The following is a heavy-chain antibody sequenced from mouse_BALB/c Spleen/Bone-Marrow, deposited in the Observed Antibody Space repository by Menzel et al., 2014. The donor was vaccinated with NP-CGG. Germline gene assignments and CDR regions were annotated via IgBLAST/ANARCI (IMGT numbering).Heavy chain of an antibody. CDR3: APYYRYSFDY. CDR2: IDPANGNT. J-gene: IGHJ2*01. D-gene: IGHD2-14*01. V-gene: IGHV14-3*02. CDR1: GFNIKDTY. Sequence: VQLQQSGAELVKPGASVKLSCTGSGFNIKDTYMHWVKQRPEQGLEWIGRIDPANGNTKYDPKFQGKATITADTSSNTAYLQLSSLTSEDTAVYYCAPYYRYSFDYWGQGTTLTVSS.